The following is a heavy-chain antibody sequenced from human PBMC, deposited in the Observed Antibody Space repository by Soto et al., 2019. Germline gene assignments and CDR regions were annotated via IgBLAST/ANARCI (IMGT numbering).Heavy chain of an antibody. CDR2: ISGSGGST. V-gene: IGHV3-23*01. CDR1: GFTFSSYA. CDR3: AKPLDNWNYVGGVGY. D-gene: IGHD1-7*01. Sequence: PGGSLRLSCAASGFTFSSYAMSWVRQAPGKGLEWVSAISGSGGSTYYADSVKGRFTISRDNSKNTLYLQMNSLRAEDTAVYYCAKPLDNWNYVGGVGYWGQGTLVTVSS. J-gene: IGHJ4*02.